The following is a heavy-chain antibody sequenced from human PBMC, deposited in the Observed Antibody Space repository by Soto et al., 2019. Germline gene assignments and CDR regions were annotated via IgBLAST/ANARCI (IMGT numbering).Heavy chain of an antibody. D-gene: IGHD2-2*01. CDR1: GFTFSDYY. CDR3: ARDIREYCSSTSCQNWFDP. J-gene: IGHJ5*02. CDR2: ISSSGTTI. V-gene: IGHV3-11*01. Sequence: GGSLRLSCAASGFTFSDYYMSWIRQAPGKGLEWVSYISSSGTTIYYADSVKGRFTISRDHARNSLYLQMNSLRAEDTAVYYCARDIREYCSSTSCQNWFDPWGQGTLVTVSS.